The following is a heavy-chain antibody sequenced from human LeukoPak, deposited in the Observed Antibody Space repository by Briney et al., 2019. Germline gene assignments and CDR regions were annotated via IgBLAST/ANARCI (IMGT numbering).Heavy chain of an antibody. CDR3: ARGRIAARSRPNYYYYYMDV. V-gene: IGHV1-2*02. CDR2: INPNSGGT. D-gene: IGHD6-6*01. J-gene: IGHJ6*03. Sequence: ASVKVSCKASGYTFTGYYMHWVRQAPGQGLEWMVWINPNSGGTNYAQKFQGRVTMTRDTSISTAYMELSRLRSNDTAVYYCARGRIAARSRPNYYYYYMDVWGKGTAVTVSS. CDR1: GYTFTGYY.